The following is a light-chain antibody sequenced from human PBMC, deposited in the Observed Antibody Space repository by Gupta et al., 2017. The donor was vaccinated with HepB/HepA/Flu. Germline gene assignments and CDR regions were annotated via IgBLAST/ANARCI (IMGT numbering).Light chain of an antibody. Sequence: QSALTQPRPVSGSPGQSVTISCTGTSSNVGGYNYVSWYQQRPGKAPKLMIYDVTKRPSGVPDRFSGSKSGNTASLTISGLQAEDEADYYCSSYAGIDTFVFGGGTKLTVL. J-gene: IGLJ2*01. CDR2: DVT. CDR1: SSNVGGYNY. CDR3: SSYAGIDTFV. V-gene: IGLV2-11*01.